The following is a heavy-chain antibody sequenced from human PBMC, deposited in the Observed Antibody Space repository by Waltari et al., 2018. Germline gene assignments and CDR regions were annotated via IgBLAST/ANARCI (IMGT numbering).Heavy chain of an antibody. CDR2: INQDGSER. CDR3: LRDRRGADLFDY. CDR1: GFRLSSYW. J-gene: IGHJ4*02. V-gene: IGHV3-7*03. Sequence: EVQMVESGGTLVQPGGSLRLSCEPSGFRLSSYWMTWVRQVPGKGREWVANINQDGSERNYVDSVKGRFTISRDNAKNSLYLQMNSLRAEDTAVYYCLRDRRGADLFDYWGQGTLVTVSS. D-gene: IGHD3-10*01.